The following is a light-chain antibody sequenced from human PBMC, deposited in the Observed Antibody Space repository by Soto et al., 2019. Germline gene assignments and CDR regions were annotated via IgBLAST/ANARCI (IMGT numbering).Light chain of an antibody. CDR3: QVWDNSSDHVV. Sequence: SYELTQAPSVSVAPGKTASITCGGNNIGSKSVHWYQQKPGQAPVLVIYDDSDRPSGIPERFSGSNSGNTATLTISRVEAGDEADYYCQVWDNSSDHVVFGGETQLTVL. V-gene: IGLV3-21*04. CDR2: DDS. J-gene: IGLJ2*01. CDR1: NIGSKS.